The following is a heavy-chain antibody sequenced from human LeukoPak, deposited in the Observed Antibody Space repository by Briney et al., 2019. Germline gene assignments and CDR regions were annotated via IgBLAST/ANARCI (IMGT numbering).Heavy chain of an antibody. CDR1: GFTFSSYA. D-gene: IGHD3-10*01. CDR2: ISGSGGST. V-gene: IGHV3-23*01. J-gene: IGHJ4*02. CDR3: AKDCPHYYGSGSYYFDY. Sequence: GGSLRLSCAASGFTFSSYAMSWVRQAPGKGLEWVAAISGSGGSTYYADSVKGRFTISRDNSKNTLYLQMNSLRAEDTAVYYCAKDCPHYYGSGSYYFDYWGQGPLVPVSS.